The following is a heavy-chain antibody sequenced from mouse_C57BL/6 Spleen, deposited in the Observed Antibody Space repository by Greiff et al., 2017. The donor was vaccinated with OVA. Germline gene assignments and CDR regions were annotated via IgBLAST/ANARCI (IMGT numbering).Heavy chain of an antibody. V-gene: IGHV5-4*01. J-gene: IGHJ4*01. CDR3: ARDEDSNTGMDY. CDR2: ISDGGSYT. D-gene: IGHD2-5*01. CDR1: GFTFSSYA. Sequence: EVKVVESGGGLVKPGGSLKLSCAASGFTFSSYAMSWVRQTPEKRLEWVATISDGGSYTYYPDNVKGRFTISRDNAKNNLYLQMSHLKSEDTAMYYCARDEDSNTGMDYWGQGTSVTVSS.